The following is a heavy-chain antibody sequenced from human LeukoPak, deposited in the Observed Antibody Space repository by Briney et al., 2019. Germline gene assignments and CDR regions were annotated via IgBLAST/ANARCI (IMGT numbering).Heavy chain of an antibody. CDR2: IYYSGST. J-gene: IGHJ4*02. V-gene: IGHV4-30-4*08. CDR3: ARYVWGSYPTFEDY. D-gene: IGHD3-16*02. Sequence: SQTLSLTCTVSGGSISSGDYYWSWIRQPPGKGLEWIGYIYYSGSTYYNPSLKSRVTISVDTSKNQFSLKLSSVTAADTAVYYCARYVWGSYPTFEDYWGQGTLVTVSS. CDR1: GGSISSGDYY.